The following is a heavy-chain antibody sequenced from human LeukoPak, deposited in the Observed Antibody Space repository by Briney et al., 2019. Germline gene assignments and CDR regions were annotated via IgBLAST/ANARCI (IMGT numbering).Heavy chain of an antibody. Sequence: SVKVSCKASGGTFSSYALSWVRQAPGQGLEWMGGIIPIFGTANYAQKFQGRVTITADESTSTAYMELSSLRSEDTAVYYCARDQTVAGILGVWGQGTMVTVSS. CDR1: GGTFSSYA. D-gene: IGHD6-19*01. CDR2: IIPIFGTA. V-gene: IGHV1-69*13. J-gene: IGHJ6*02. CDR3: ARDQTVAGILGV.